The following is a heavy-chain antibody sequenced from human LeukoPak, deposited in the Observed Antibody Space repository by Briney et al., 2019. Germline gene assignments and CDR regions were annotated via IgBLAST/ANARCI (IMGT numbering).Heavy chain of an antibody. Sequence: GGSLRLSCAASGFTFRSYAMSWVRQAPWKGLDWVSAISSGGDATYYADSVKGRFTISRDNAKNSLFLEMSSLRADDTAVYFCARDVEGGTFDIWGQGTTVTVSS. CDR2: ISSGGDAT. J-gene: IGHJ3*02. CDR3: ARDVEGGTFDI. D-gene: IGHD3-16*01. CDR1: GFTFRSYA. V-gene: IGHV3-23*01.